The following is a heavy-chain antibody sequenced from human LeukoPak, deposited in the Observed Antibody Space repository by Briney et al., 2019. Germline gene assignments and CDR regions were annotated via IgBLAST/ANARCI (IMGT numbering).Heavy chain of an antibody. CDR1: GFTFSSYW. J-gene: IGHJ3*02. CDR3: AKDLGDGYNPHAFDI. CDR2: INSDGSST. D-gene: IGHD5-24*01. V-gene: IGHV3-74*01. Sequence: GGSLRLSCAASGFTFSSYWMHWVRQAPGKGLVWVSRINSDGSSTSYADSVKGRFTISRDNAKNTLYLHMNSLRAEDTAVYYCAKDLGDGYNPHAFDIWGQGTMVTVSS.